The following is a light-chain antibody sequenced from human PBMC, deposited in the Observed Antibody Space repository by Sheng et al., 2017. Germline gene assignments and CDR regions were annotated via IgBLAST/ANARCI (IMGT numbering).Light chain of an antibody. CDR3: QQTYSTLWT. Sequence: DIQMTQSPSSLSASVGDRVTITCRASQSIGIYLNWYQQKPGGPPKLLIYAASTLQSGVPSRFSASRSGTDFTLTISSLQPEDFATYYCQQTYSTLWTFGQGTKVEIK. V-gene: IGKV1-39*01. CDR2: AAS. J-gene: IGKJ1*01. CDR1: QSIGIY.